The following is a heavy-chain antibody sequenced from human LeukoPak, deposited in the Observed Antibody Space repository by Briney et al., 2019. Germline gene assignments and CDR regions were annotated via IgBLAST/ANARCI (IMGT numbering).Heavy chain of an antibody. V-gene: IGHV3-23*01. J-gene: IGHJ6*03. CDR3: ARQAASDNRLLRSNYYYMDV. CDR1: GFTFSSYG. Sequence: GGSLRLSCAASGFTFSSYGMSWVRQAPGKGLEWVSAISGSGGSTYYADSVKGRFTISRDNSKNTLYLQMNSLRAEDTAVYYCARQAASDNRLLRSNYYYMDVWGKGTTVTISS. D-gene: IGHD2-15*01. CDR2: ISGSGGST.